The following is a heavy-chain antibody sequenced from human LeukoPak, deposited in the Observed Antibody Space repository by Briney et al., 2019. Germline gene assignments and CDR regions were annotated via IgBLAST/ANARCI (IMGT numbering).Heavy chain of an antibody. J-gene: IGHJ4*02. CDR3: VRDRELNY. CDR2: IYNSGST. Sequence: AETLSLTCTVSGVSISIYYWSWVRQPPGRGLEWIGYIYNSGSTIYNPSLKSRATISADTSKNQFSLQLSSVTAADTAVYYCVRDRELNYWGQGTLVTVSS. CDR1: GVSISIYY. V-gene: IGHV4-59*01. D-gene: IGHD1-7*01.